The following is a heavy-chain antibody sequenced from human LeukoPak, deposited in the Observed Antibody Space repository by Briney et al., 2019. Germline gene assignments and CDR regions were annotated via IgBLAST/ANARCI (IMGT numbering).Heavy chain of an antibody. J-gene: IGHJ4*02. D-gene: IGHD3-16*01. CDR2: IYYSGST. Sequence: SETLSLTCTVSGGSVSSGAYYWTWIRQPPGKGLEWIGYIYYSGSTNYNPSLKSRVTISVDTSKNQFSLKLNSVTAADTAVYYCARRSVGGGERFDYWGQGTLVTVSS. CDR3: ARRSVGGGERFDY. CDR1: GGSVSSGAYY. V-gene: IGHV4-61*08.